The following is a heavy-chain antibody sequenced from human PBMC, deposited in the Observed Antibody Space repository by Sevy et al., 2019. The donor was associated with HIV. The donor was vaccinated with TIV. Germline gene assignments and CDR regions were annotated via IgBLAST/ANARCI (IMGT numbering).Heavy chain of an antibody. CDR2: IYNNIGST. D-gene: IGHD2-2*01. V-gene: IGHV4-4*09. Sequence: SETLSLTCSVSDDSINSYYWSWIRQPPGKGLEWIGYIYNNIGSTSYNPSLTSRVTISVYTSKNQFSLKLTSVTAADTAVYYCARGAVVIGTAATPVLDFWGQGSLVTVSS. J-gene: IGHJ4*02. CDR3: ARGAVVIGTAATPVLDF. CDR1: DDSINSYY.